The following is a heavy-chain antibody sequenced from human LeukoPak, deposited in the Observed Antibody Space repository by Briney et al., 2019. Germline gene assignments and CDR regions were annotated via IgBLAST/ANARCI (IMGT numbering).Heavy chain of an antibody. CDR3: ARVCSSTSCYAAFDI. J-gene: IGHJ3*02. D-gene: IGHD2-2*01. V-gene: IGHV3-11*01. CDR2: ISRSGSTI. CDR1: GFTFSDYY. Sequence: GGSLTLSCAASGFTFSDYYMNWIRQAPGKGLEWVSYISRSGSTIFYADSVKGRFTISRDSAKNSLYLQMNSLSAEDTAVYYCARVCSSTSCYAAFDIWGQGTMVTVSS.